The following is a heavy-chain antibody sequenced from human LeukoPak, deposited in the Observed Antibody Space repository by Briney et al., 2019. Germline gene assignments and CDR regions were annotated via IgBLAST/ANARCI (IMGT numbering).Heavy chain of an antibody. V-gene: IGHV5-51*01. Sequence: GESLKISCKGSGYSFTRYWIGWVRQMPGKGLEWMGIIYPGDSDTRYSPSFQGQVTISADKSISTAYLQWSSLKASDTAVYYCSRSADPRSSGFDYWGQGTLVTVSS. D-gene: IGHD6-19*01. CDR2: IYPGDSDT. CDR3: SRSADPRSSGFDY. J-gene: IGHJ4*02. CDR1: GYSFTRYW.